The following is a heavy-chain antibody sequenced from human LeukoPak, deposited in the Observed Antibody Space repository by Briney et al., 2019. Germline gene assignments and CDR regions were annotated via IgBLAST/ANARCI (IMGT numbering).Heavy chain of an antibody. CDR3: AKGGDGYNYYFDY. V-gene: IGHV3-23*01. J-gene: IGHJ4*02. D-gene: IGHD5-24*01. Sequence: PGGSLRLSCAVSGFPLSDAWMNWVRQAPGKGLEWVSGISGSGGSIRYADSVKGRFIISRDNSKNTLYLQMNSLRAEDTAVYYCAKGGDGYNYYFDYWGQETLVTVSS. CDR1: GFPLSDAW. CDR2: ISGSGGSI.